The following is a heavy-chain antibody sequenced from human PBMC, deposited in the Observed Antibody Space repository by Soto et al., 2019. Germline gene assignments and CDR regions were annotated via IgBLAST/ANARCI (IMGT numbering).Heavy chain of an antibody. J-gene: IGHJ5*02. Sequence: GASVKVSCKASGGTFSSYTISWVRQAPGQGLEWMGRIIPILGIANYAQKFQGRVTITADKSTSTAYMGLSSLRSEDTAVYYCARDRSEQQLVTEFDPWGQGTLVTVSS. CDR1: GGTFSSYT. CDR2: IIPILGIA. V-gene: IGHV1-69*04. CDR3: ARDRSEQQLVTEFDP. D-gene: IGHD6-13*01.